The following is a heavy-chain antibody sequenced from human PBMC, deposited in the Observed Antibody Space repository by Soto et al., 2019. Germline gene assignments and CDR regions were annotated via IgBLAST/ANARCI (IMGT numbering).Heavy chain of an antibody. Sequence: GGSLRLSCAASGCTFSTYAMSWVRQAPGKGLEWVSVISGTGGSTYYADSVKGRFTISRDNSKNTLYMQMNSLRAEDTAVYYCAKTRFYSSSWPDAFEIWGQGTMVTVSS. CDR3: AKTRFYSSSWPDAFEI. CDR2: ISGTGGST. CDR1: GCTFSTYA. V-gene: IGHV3-23*01. D-gene: IGHD6-13*01. J-gene: IGHJ3*02.